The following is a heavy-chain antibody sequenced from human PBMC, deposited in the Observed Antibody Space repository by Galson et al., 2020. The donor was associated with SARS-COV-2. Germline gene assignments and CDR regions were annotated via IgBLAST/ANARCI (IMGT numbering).Heavy chain of an antibody. CDR3: ARDLLGSGWSQPPVDY. V-gene: IGHV3-33*01. CDR1: GFTFSSYG. Sequence: GGSLRLSCEASGFTFSSYGMHWVRQAPGKGLEWVAVIWYDGSNKYYADSVKGRFTISRDNSKNTLYLQMTSLRAEDTAVYYCARDLLGSGWSQPPVDYWGQGTLVTVSS. CDR2: IWYDGSNK. J-gene: IGHJ4*02. D-gene: IGHD6-19*01.